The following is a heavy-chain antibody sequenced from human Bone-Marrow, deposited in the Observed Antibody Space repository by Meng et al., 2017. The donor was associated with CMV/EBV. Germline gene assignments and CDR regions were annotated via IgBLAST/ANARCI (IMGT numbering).Heavy chain of an antibody. CDR3: ARLIYYDFWSGYHYGMDV. Sequence: ETLSLTCAASGFTFSSYEMNWVRQAPGKGLEWVSSISSTSGYIYYADSLKGRFTISRDNAKNSLYLQMNSLRAEDTAVYYCARLIYYDFWSGYHYGMDVWGQGTTVTVSS. CDR1: GFTFSSYE. V-gene: IGHV3-21*01. J-gene: IGHJ6*02. CDR2: ISSTSGYI. D-gene: IGHD3-3*01.